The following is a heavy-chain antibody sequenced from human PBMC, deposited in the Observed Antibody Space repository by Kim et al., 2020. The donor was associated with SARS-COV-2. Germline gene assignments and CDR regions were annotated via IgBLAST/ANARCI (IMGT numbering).Heavy chain of an antibody. Sequence: GGSLRLSCAASGFTFSSYGMHWVRQAPGKGLEWVAVISYDGSNKYYADSVKGRFTISRDNSKNTLYLQMNSLRAEDTAVYYCAKLGQEEQQLELFDYWGQGTLFTVSS. CDR2: ISYDGSNK. J-gene: IGHJ4*02. V-gene: IGHV3-30*18. D-gene: IGHD6-13*01. CDR1: GFTFSSYG. CDR3: AKLGQEEQQLELFDY.